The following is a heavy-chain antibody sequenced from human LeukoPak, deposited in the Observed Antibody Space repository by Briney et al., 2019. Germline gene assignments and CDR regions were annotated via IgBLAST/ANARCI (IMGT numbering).Heavy chain of an antibody. CDR3: AATPYDFWSGYTRNWFDP. CDR2: ISGSGGST. D-gene: IGHD3-3*01. Sequence: GGSLRLSCAASGFTFSSYAMSWVRQAPGKGLEWVSAISGSGGSTYYADSVKGRFTISRDNSKNTLYLQMNSLRAEDTAVYYCAATPYDFWSGYTRNWFDPWGQGTLVTVSS. J-gene: IGHJ5*02. CDR1: GFTFSSYA. V-gene: IGHV3-23*01.